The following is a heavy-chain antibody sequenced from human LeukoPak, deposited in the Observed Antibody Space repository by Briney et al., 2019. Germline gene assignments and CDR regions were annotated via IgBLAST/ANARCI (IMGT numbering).Heavy chain of an antibody. V-gene: IGHV3-21*01. J-gene: IGHJ4*02. Sequence: GGSLRLSCAASGFTFSSYSMNWVRQAPGKGLEWVSSISSSSSYIYYADSVKGRFTISRDNAKNSLYLQMNSLRAEDTAVYYCAREEGRDDYGGNSGHWGQGTLVTVSS. CDR2: ISSSSSYI. CDR1: GFTFSSYS. D-gene: IGHD4-23*01. CDR3: AREEGRDDYGGNSGH.